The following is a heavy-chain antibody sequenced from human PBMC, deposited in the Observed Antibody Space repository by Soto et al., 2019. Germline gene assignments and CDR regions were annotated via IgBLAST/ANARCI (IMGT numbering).Heavy chain of an antibody. Sequence: SETLSLTCSVSGDSISTVDYFWAWIRQPPGQALEYIGYIYKSATTYYNPSSESRVAISLDTSKSQFSLNVTSVTAADTAVYFCARGRYCLTGRCFPNWFDSWGQGTLVTVSS. CDR2: IYKSATT. V-gene: IGHV4-30-4*01. CDR3: ARGRYCLTGRCFPNWFDS. CDR1: GDSISTVDYF. D-gene: IGHD2-15*01. J-gene: IGHJ5*01.